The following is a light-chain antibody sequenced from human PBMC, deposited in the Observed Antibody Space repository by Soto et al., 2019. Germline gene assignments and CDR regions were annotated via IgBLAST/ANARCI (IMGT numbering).Light chain of an antibody. V-gene: IGKV3-11*01. Sequence: EIVMTQSPATLSVSPGERATLSCRASQSVNSRLVWYRQKPGQAPRLLIYAASTRATGIPARFSGSGSGTDFTLTISSLEPEDFAVYYCQQRSNWPWTFGQGTKVDIK. CDR2: AAS. CDR1: QSVNSR. CDR3: QQRSNWPWT. J-gene: IGKJ1*01.